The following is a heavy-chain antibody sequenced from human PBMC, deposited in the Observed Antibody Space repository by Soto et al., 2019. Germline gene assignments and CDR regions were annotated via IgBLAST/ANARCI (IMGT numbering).Heavy chain of an antibody. D-gene: IGHD3-3*01. J-gene: IGHJ4*02. V-gene: IGHV3-48*01. Sequence: GGSLRLSCAASGFTFSSYSMNWVRQAPGKGLEWVSYISSSSSTIYYADSVKGRFTISRDNAKNSLYLQMNSLRAEDTAVYYCARVNTYYDFWSGYLCDYWGQGTLVTVSS. CDR2: ISSSSSTI. CDR3: ARVNTYYDFWSGYLCDY. CDR1: GFTFSSYS.